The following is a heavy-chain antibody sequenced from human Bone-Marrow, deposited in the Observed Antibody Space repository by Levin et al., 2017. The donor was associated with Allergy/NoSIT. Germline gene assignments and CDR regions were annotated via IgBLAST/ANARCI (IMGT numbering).Heavy chain of an antibody. CDR3: ARAFGSSTSPNSFVFDR. CDR2: VHYSGAS. D-gene: IGHD3-3*01. J-gene: IGHJ4*02. V-gene: IGHV4-59*08. Sequence: SQTLSLTCTISGASITSYYWNWIRQSPGKGLEWIGFVHYSGASNYSPSLKSRVTMSIDASKNEFSLRLTSVTAADTAVYYCARAFGSSTSPNSFVFDRWGQGTLVTVSS. CDR1: GASITSYY.